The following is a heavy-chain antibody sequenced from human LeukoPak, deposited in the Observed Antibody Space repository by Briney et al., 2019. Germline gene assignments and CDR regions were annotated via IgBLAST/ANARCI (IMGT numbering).Heavy chain of an antibody. D-gene: IGHD6-13*01. Sequence: SETLSLTCTVSGGSISSSSYYWGWIRQPXGKGLEWIGSIYYSGSTYYNPSLKSRVTISVDTSKNQFSLKLSSVTAADTAVYYCARGPGIAAAEGVFDYWGQGTLVTVSS. V-gene: IGHV4-39*01. J-gene: IGHJ4*02. CDR2: IYYSGST. CDR3: ARGPGIAAAEGVFDY. CDR1: GGSISSSSYY.